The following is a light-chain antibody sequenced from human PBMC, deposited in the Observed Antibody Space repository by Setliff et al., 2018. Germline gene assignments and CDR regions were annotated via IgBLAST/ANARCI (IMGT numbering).Light chain of an antibody. V-gene: IGLV2-23*02. CDR2: DVS. CDR1: NNDVGAYNY. CDR3: CSYAGSYTFFYV. Sequence: QSALAQPASVSGSPGQSVTISCTGTNNDVGAYNYVSWYQQHPGKAPKFMIYDVSKRSSGASDRFSGSKSGNTASLTISGLQAEDEADYYCCSYAGSYTFFYVCGTGTKVTVL. J-gene: IGLJ1*01.